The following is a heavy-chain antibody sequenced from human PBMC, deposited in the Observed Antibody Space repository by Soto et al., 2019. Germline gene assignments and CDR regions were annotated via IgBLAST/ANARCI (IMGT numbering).Heavy chain of an antibody. J-gene: IGHJ3*02. CDR1: GGSLSDYF. CDR2: INHLGSI. V-gene: IGHV4-34*01. D-gene: IGHD1-20*01. Sequence: NPSETLSLTCVVSGGSLSDYFWSWIRQPPGMALEWIGEINHLGSINYNPSLKSRVAMSVDTSKNQFSLTLSSVTAADTAVYYCARHNWDDAFDIWGQGTMVTVSS. CDR3: ARHNWDDAFDI.